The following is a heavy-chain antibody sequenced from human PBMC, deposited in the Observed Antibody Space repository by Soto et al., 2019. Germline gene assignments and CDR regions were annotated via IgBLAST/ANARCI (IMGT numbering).Heavy chain of an antibody. Sequence: PSQTLSLTCAISGDRVSSNSAAWSWIRQSPSRRLEWLGRTYYRSKWFNDYAMSVKSRISISADTSENHFSLHLNSVTADDGAVYYCVRGSRWLVIPDYYTGLDVGGKGTTVTVSS. V-gene: IGHV6-1*01. CDR1: GDRVSSNSAA. D-gene: IGHD6-19*01. J-gene: IGHJ6*04. CDR2: TYYRSKWFN. CDR3: VRGSRWLVIPDYYTGLDV.